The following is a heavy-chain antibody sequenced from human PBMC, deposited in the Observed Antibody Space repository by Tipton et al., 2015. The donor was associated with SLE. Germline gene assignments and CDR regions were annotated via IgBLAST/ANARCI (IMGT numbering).Heavy chain of an antibody. J-gene: IGHJ6*02. CDR1: GFTFSGYG. Sequence: SLRLSCAASGFTFSGYGMNWVRQAPGKGLEWVSLIYAVGTSYYADSVKGRFTISRDNSKNTLYLQMNSLRAEDTAVYYCAGQLAYYYCMDVWGQGTTVTVSS. CDR2: IYAVGTS. CDR3: AGQLAYYYCMDV. V-gene: IGHV3-23*03. D-gene: IGHD6-13*01.